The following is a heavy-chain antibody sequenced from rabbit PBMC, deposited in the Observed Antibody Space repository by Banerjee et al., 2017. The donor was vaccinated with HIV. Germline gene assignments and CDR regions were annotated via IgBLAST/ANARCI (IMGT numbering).Heavy chain of an antibody. CDR2: KNTANGNT. CDR3: ARAIVPWLGLTRLDL. Sequence: QSLEESGGDLVKPGASLTLTCTASGFSSSSSYYMCWVRQAPGKGLEWIACKNTANGNTYYASWAKGRFTISSDNAQSTVDLKMTSLTAADTATYFCARAIVPWLGLTRLDLWGPGTLVTVS. D-gene: IGHD4-1*01. J-gene: IGHJ3*01. V-gene: IGHV1S40*01. CDR1: GFSSSSSYY.